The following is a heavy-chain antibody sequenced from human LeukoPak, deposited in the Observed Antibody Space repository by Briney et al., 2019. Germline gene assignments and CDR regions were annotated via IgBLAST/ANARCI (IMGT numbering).Heavy chain of an antibody. V-gene: IGHV3-33*01. CDR1: GFTFNTYG. D-gene: IGHD6-19*01. CDR2: IWYDGSNK. Sequence: PGGSLRLSCAASGFTFNTYGMHWVRQAPGKGLEWVAVIWYDGSNKYYADSVKGRFTISRDNSKDTLYLQMNSLRAEDAAVYYCARDRDSGWYHFGQWGQGTLVTVSS. J-gene: IGHJ4*02. CDR3: ARDRDSGWYHFGQ.